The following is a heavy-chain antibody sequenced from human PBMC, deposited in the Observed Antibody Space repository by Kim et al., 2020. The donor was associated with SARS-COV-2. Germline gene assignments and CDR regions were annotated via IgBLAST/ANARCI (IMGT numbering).Heavy chain of an antibody. Sequence: PSLKSRVTMSVDTSKNQFSLKLSSVTAADTAVYYCARDGHSYYYYGMDVWGQGTTVTVSS. CDR3: ARDGHSYYYYGMDV. V-gene: IGHV4-4*07. J-gene: IGHJ6*02.